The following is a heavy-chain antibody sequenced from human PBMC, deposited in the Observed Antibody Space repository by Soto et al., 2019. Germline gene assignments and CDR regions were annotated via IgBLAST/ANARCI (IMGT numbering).Heavy chain of an antibody. D-gene: IGHD4-17*01. Sequence: QVQLVQSGAEVKKPGASVKVSCKASGYTFTNYGINWVRQAPGQGLEWMGWISAYNGNTNYAQKLQGRVTMTTDTSTSTAYMDVRSLRSDDTAVYYCARLWGYGDYGEMGYWGQGTLVTVSS. V-gene: IGHV1-18*01. CDR3: ARLWGYGDYGEMGY. J-gene: IGHJ4*02. CDR1: GYTFTNYG. CDR2: ISAYNGNT.